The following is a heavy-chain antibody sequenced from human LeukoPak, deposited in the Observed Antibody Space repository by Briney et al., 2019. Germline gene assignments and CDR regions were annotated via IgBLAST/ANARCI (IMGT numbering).Heavy chain of an antibody. D-gene: IGHD2-8*01. Sequence: GASVKVSCKASGGTFSSYAISWVQQAPGQGFEWMGGFIPIFGTANYAQNFQGRVMITADESTSTAYMELSSLRSEDTAVYYCARSPPGLIYMDVWGKGTTVSVSS. V-gene: IGHV1-69*13. CDR1: GGTFSSYA. CDR3: ARSPPGLIYMDV. CDR2: FIPIFGTA. J-gene: IGHJ6*03.